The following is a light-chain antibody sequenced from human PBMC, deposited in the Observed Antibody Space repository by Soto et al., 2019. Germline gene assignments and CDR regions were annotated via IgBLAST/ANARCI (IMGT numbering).Light chain of an antibody. J-gene: IGKJ2*01. CDR2: GAS. Sequence: EIVLTQSPGTLPLSPGERATLSCRASQRVSSSYLAWYQQKPGQAPRLLIYGASTRATGIPDRFSGSGSGTDFTLTICRLEPEDFAVYFCQRYGSSPPFTFGQGTKVDIK. V-gene: IGKV3-20*01. CDR3: QRYGSSPPFT. CDR1: QRVSSSY.